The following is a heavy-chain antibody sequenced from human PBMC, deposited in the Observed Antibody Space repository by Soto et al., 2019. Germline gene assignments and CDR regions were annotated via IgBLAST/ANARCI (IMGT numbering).Heavy chain of an antibody. V-gene: IGHV3-20*04. CDR2: INWNGGST. CDR3: ARDLWLELDYYYYGMDV. CDR1: GFTFDDYG. D-gene: IGHD1-1*01. Sequence: GGSLRLSCAASGFTFDDYGMSWVRQAPGKGLEWVSGINWNGGSTGYADSVKGRFTISRDNAKNSLYLQMNSLRAEDTALYYCARDLWLELDYYYYGMDVWGQGTTVTVSS. J-gene: IGHJ6*02.